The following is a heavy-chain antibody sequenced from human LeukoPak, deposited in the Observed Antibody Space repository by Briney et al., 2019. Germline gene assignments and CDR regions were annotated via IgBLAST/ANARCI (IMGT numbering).Heavy chain of an antibody. CDR2: ISGSGGST. CDR1: GFTFSSYA. Sequence: PGGSLRLSCAASGFTFSSYAMSWVRQAPGKGLEWVSAISGSGGSTYYADSVKGRFTISRDNSKNTLYLQMSSLRAEDTAVYYCARSRGYSSGWYDRPPDYWGQGTLVTVSS. CDR3: ARSRGYSSGWYDRPPDY. D-gene: IGHD6-19*01. J-gene: IGHJ4*02. V-gene: IGHV3-23*01.